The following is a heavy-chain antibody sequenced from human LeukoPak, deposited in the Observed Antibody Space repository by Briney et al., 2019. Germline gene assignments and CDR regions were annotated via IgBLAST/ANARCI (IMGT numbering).Heavy chain of an antibody. CDR1: GGSISSGDYY. J-gene: IGHJ4*02. CDR3: ASANGDYPPFDY. CDR2: IYYSGST. Sequence: SETLSLTCTVSGGSISSGDYYWSWIRQPPGKGLEWIGYIYYSGSTYYNPSLKSRVTISVDTSKNQFSLKLSSVTAADTAVYYCASANGDYPPFDYWGQGTLVTVSS. D-gene: IGHD4-17*01. V-gene: IGHV4-30-4*01.